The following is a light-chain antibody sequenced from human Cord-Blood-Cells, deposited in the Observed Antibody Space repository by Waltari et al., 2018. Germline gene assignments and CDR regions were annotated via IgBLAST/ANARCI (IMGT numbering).Light chain of an antibody. CDR2: AAS. CDR1: QSISSY. V-gene: IGKV1-39*01. Sequence: DIQMTQSPSSLSASVVDRVTITCRASQSISSYLNWYQQKPGKATKLLIYAASSLQSGVPSRFSGSGSGTDFTLTISSLQPEDFATYYCQQSYSTPRTFGQGTKVEIK. J-gene: IGKJ1*01. CDR3: QQSYSTPRT.